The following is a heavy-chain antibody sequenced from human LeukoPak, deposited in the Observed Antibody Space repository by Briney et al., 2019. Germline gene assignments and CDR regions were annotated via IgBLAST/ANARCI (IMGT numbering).Heavy chain of an antibody. D-gene: IGHD3-22*01. Sequence: SETLSLTCTVSGDSIKSYYWSWIRQPPGKGLEWIGYIYDSGSTNYNPSLKRRGTISLDTAKDQFSLRLSSVTAADTALYYCARVRWLNAYYHYYYMDVWGKGTTVTVSS. CDR1: GDSIKSYY. CDR3: ARVRWLNAYYHYYYMDV. CDR2: IYDSGST. V-gene: IGHV4-59*01. J-gene: IGHJ6*03.